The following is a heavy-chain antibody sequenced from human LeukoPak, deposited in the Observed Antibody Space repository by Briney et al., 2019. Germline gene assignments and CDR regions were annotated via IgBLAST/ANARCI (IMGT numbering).Heavy chain of an antibody. V-gene: IGHV4-38-2*02. CDR3: ARDPRFSSGWYKGNFDY. Sequence: SETLSLICAVSGYSISSGYYWGWIRQPPGKGLEWIGSIYHSGSTYYNPSLKSRVTISVDTSKNQFSLKLSSVTAADTALYYCARDPRFSSGWYKGNFDYWGQGTLVTVSS. CDR1: GYSISSGYY. J-gene: IGHJ4*02. CDR2: IYHSGST. D-gene: IGHD6-19*01.